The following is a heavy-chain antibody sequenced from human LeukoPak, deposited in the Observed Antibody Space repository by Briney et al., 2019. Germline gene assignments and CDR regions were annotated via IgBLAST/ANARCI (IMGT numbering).Heavy chain of an antibody. V-gene: IGHV3-30*18. CDR3: AKPGTVVVDY. CDR1: GFTFSSYG. J-gene: IGHJ4*02. CDR2: ISYDGSNK. D-gene: IGHD4-23*01. Sequence: GGSLRLSCAASGFTFSSYGMHWVRQAPGKGLEWVAVISYDGSNKYYADSVKGRFTISRDNSKNTLYLQMNSLRAEDTAVYYCAKPGTVVVDYWGQGTLVTVSS.